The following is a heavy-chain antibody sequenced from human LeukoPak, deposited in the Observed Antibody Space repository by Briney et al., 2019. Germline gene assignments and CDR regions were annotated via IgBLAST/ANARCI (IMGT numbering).Heavy chain of an antibody. CDR3: AREGYSSGWLDY. CDR2: ISYDGSNK. J-gene: IGHJ4*02. V-gene: IGHV3-30-3*01. Sequence: PGRSLRLPCAASGFTFSSYAMHWVRQAPGKGLEWVAVISYDGSNKYYADSVKGRFTISRDNSKNTLYLQMNSLRAEDTAVYYCAREGYSSGWLDYWGQGTLVTVSS. CDR1: GFTFSSYA. D-gene: IGHD6-19*01.